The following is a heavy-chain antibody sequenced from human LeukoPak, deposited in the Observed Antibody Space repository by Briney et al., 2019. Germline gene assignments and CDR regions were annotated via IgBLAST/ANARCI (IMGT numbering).Heavy chain of an antibody. Sequence: PSETLSLTCTVSGGSISSGGYYWSWIRQPPGKGLGWIGYIYHSGSTYYNPSLKSRVTISVDRSKNQFSLKLSSVTAADTAVYYCARGVSSSWSDGDYWGQGTLVTVSS. CDR2: IYHSGST. CDR3: ARGVSSSWSDGDY. CDR1: GGSISSGGYY. J-gene: IGHJ4*02. V-gene: IGHV4-30-2*01. D-gene: IGHD6-13*01.